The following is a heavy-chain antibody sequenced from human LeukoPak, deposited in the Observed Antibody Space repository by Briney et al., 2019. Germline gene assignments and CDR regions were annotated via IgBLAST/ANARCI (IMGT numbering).Heavy chain of an antibody. J-gene: IGHJ4*02. D-gene: IGHD4-17*01. CDR1: GFTFSGYW. V-gene: IGHV3-7*01. CDR3: ARSHYGDYA. Sequence: GGSLRLSCAASGFTFSGYWMSWVRQAPGKGLECVANIKQDGSEKYYVDSVKGRFTISRDNAENSLFLQMNSQRAEDTAVYYCARSHYGDYAWGQGTLVTVSS. CDR2: IKQDGSEK.